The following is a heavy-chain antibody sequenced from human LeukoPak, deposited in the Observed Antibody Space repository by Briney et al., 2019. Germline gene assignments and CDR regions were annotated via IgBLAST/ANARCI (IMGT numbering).Heavy chain of an antibody. Sequence: SETLSLTCAVYGGSFSGYYWSWIRQPPGKGLEWIGEINHSGSTNYNPSLKSRVTISVDTSKNQFSLKLSSVTAADTAVYYCARGRGVFDCWGQGTLVTVSS. D-gene: IGHD3-10*01. V-gene: IGHV4-34*01. J-gene: IGHJ4*02. CDR2: INHSGST. CDR3: ARGRGVFDC. CDR1: GGSFSGYY.